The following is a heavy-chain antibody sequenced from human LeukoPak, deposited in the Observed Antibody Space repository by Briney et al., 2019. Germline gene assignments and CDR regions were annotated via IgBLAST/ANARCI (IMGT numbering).Heavy chain of an antibody. CDR2: IIPIFDTA. Sequence: SVKVSCKASGGTFSSYTITWVRQAPGQGLEWMGGIIPIFDTANYAQKFQGRVTITADDSTSTAYMELSSLTPEDTAVYYCARSGWQTRDFDYWGQGTLVTVSS. CDR1: GGTFSSYT. J-gene: IGHJ4*02. D-gene: IGHD6-19*01. CDR3: ARSGWQTRDFDY. V-gene: IGHV1-69*01.